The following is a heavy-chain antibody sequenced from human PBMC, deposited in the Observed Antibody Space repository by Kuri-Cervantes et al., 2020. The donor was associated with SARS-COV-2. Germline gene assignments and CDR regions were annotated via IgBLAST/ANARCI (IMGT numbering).Heavy chain of an antibody. Sequence: GGSLRLSCKASGGTFSSYAISWVRQAPGQGLEWMGGIIPIFGTANYAQKFQGRVTITADKSTSTAYMELSSLRSEDTAVYYCARGRGEQLVPPGWFDPWGQGTLVTVSS. CDR2: IIPIFGTA. CDR3: ARGRGEQLVPPGWFDP. CDR1: GGTFSSYA. J-gene: IGHJ5*02. D-gene: IGHD6-13*01. V-gene: IGHV1-69*06.